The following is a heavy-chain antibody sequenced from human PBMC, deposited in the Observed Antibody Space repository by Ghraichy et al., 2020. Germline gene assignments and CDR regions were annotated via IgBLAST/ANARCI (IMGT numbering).Heavy chain of an antibody. J-gene: IGHJ5*02. D-gene: IGHD3-10*01. CDR3: ARKDSGPFGNWFDP. CDR2: IYYSGST. Sequence: SETLSLTCTVSGGSISSSNYYWGWIRQPPGQGLEWIGTIYYSGSTYYNPSLKSRVTMSVDTSKNQFSLKLTSVTAADTAVYYCARKDSGPFGNWFDPWGQGTLVTVSS. CDR1: GGSISSSNYY. V-gene: IGHV4-39*01.